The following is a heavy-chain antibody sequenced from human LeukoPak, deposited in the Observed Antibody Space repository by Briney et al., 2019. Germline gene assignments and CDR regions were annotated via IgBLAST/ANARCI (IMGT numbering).Heavy chain of an antibody. V-gene: IGHV1-18*01. CDR3: ARASSGWLYYYYGMDV. Sequence: ASVKVSCKASGYTFTSYGISWVRQAPGQGLEWMGWISAYNGNTNYAQKLQGRATMTTDTSTSTAYMELRSLRSDDTAVYYCARASSGWLYYYYGMDVWGQGTTVTVSS. D-gene: IGHD6-19*01. J-gene: IGHJ6*02. CDR1: GYTFTSYG. CDR2: ISAYNGNT.